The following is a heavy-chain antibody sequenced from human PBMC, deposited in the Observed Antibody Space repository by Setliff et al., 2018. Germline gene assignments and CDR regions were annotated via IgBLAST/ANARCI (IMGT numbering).Heavy chain of an antibody. CDR3: ARDPLTTNRRRAFDI. CDR1: GGSFSGYY. Sequence: PSETLSLTCAAYGGSFSGYYWSWIRQPPGKGLEWIGYISNRGSTDYNPSLKSRVTISEDTSRSQFSLKLTSVTTADTAVYYCARDPLTTNRRRAFDIWGQGTMVTVSS. J-gene: IGHJ3*02. V-gene: IGHV4-34*11. D-gene: IGHD4-17*01. CDR2: ISNRGST.